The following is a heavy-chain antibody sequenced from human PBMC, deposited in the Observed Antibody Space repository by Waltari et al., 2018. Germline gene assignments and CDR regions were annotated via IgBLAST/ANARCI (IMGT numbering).Heavy chain of an antibody. V-gene: IGHV3-7*01. CDR2: IKQDGSEK. J-gene: IGHJ4*02. Sequence: EVQLVEPGGGLVQPGGSLSHSCASSGFTFRSYWMRWVRQAPGKGLEGVANIKQDGSEKYYVDSVKGRFTISRDNAKNSLYLQMNSLRAEDTAVYYCARALSGWYVNYWGQGTLVTVSS. D-gene: IGHD6-19*01. CDR1: GFTFRSYW. CDR3: ARALSGWYVNY.